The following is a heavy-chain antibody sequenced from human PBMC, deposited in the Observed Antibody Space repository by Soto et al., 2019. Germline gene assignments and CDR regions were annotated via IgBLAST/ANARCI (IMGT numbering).Heavy chain of an antibody. Sequence: PGGSLRLSCAASGFTFSSYSMNWVRQAPGKGLEWVSSISSSSSYIYYADSVKGRFTISRDNAKNSLYLQMNSLRAEDTAVYYCARERYSGYRQGRYYYYYMDVWGKGTTVTVSS. CDR1: GFTFSSYS. D-gene: IGHD5-12*01. CDR2: ISSSSSYI. CDR3: ARERYSGYRQGRYYYYYMDV. J-gene: IGHJ6*03. V-gene: IGHV3-21*01.